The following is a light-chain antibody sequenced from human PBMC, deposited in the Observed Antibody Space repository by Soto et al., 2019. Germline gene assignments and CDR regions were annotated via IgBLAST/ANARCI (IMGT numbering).Light chain of an antibody. J-gene: IGKJ1*01. CDR2: KAS. CDR3: LQYSSHSWT. V-gene: IGKV1-5*03. CDR1: QSISSC. Sequence: DIQMTQFPSTLSASVGDRVTITCRASQSISSCLAWYQQKPGKAPKLLIYKASSLQSGVPSRFSGSGSGTEFTLTISSLQPDDVATYYCLQYSSHSWTFGQGTKVDIK.